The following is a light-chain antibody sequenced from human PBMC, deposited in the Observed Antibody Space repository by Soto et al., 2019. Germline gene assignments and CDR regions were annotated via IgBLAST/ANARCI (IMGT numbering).Light chain of an antibody. J-gene: IGKJ5*01. CDR3: QQYGSSPIT. Sequence: EIVLTQSPGTLSLSPGETATVSCRATESLITKALAWYQQKPGQAPRLLIYGAFTRDAAIPDRFNGSGSGIDFALTISRLELEDSAVYYCQQYGSSPITFGQGTRLEIK. CDR1: ESLITKA. CDR2: GAF. V-gene: IGKV3-20*01.